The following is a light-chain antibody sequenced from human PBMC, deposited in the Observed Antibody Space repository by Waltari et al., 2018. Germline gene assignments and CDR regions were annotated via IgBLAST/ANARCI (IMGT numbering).Light chain of an antibody. J-gene: IGLJ2*01. CDR3: CSYAGSNTFVI. CDR1: SSDVGDYNL. Sequence: SALTQPASVSGSPGQSITISCTGTSSDVGDYNLVSWYQQHPGKAPKLMIYEVNKRPSGVSNRFSGSKSANTASLTISGLQAEEEADYYCCSYAGSNTFVIFGGGTKLTVL. CDR2: EVN. V-gene: IGLV2-23*02.